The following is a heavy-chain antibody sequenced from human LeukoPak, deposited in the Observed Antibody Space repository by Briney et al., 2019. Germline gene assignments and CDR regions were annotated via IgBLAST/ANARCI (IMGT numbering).Heavy chain of an antibody. V-gene: IGHV3-30*03. Sequence: GGSLRLSCAASGFTFSSYGMHWVRQAPGKGLEWVAVISYDGSNKYYADSVKGRFTISRDNSKNTLYLQMNSLRAEDTAVYYCARGDFWSGYSIDYWGQGTLVTVSS. CDR2: ISYDGSNK. CDR3: ARGDFWSGYSIDY. D-gene: IGHD3-3*01. J-gene: IGHJ4*02. CDR1: GFTFSSYG.